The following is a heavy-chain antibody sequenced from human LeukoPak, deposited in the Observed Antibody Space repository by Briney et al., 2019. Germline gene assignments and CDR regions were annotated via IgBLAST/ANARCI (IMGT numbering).Heavy chain of an antibody. CDR1: GYTFTSYG. J-gene: IGHJ1*01. Sequence: ASVKVSCKASGYTFTSYGISWVRQAPGQGLEWMGWINPNSGGTNYAQKFQGRVTMTRDTSISTAYMELSRLRSDDTAVYYCARPSYDFWSGKPTGYFQHWSQGTLVTVSS. CDR2: INPNSGGT. V-gene: IGHV1-2*02. D-gene: IGHD3-3*01. CDR3: ARPSYDFWSGKPTGYFQH.